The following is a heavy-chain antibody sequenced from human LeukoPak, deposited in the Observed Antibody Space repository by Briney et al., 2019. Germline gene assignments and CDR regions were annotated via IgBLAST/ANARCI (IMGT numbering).Heavy chain of an antibody. CDR3: ARVGDAYYGSASYFDY. CDR2: MNPNSGNT. J-gene: IGHJ4*02. D-gene: IGHD3-10*01. Sequence: ASVKVSCKASGYTFTSYDINWVRQATGRGLEWMGWMNPNSGNTGYAQKFQGRVTITRNTSISTAYMELSSLRSEDTAVYYCARVGDAYYGSASYFDYWGQGTLVTVSS. V-gene: IGHV1-8*03. CDR1: GYTFTSYD.